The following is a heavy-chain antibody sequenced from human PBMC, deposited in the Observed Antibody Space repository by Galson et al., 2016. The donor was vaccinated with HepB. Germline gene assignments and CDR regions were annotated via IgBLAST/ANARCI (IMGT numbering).Heavy chain of an antibody. Sequence: SETLSLTCALSGGSFSGYYWSWIRQPPGKRLEWIGEINHSGFTNYNPSLKSRVTMSIDMSKNQFALKLSSVTAADTAVYYCARGPGMITSFWGQGTMVTVSS. CDR1: GGSFSGYY. J-gene: IGHJ3*01. V-gene: IGHV4-34*01. D-gene: IGHD3-16*01. CDR2: INHSGFT. CDR3: ARGPGMITSF.